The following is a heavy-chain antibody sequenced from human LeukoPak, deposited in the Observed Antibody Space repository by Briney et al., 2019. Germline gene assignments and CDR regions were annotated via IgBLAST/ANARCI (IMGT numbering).Heavy chain of an antibody. CDR2: ISGSGGST. J-gene: IGHJ4*02. D-gene: IGHD4-23*01. CDR3: AKVGPRDYGGNLFDY. Sequence: GGSLRLSCAASGFTFSSYAMSWVRQAPGKGLEWVSAISGSGGSTYYADSVKGRFTISRDNSKNTLYLQMNSLRAEDTAVYCCAKVGPRDYGGNLFDYWGQGTLVTVSS. V-gene: IGHV3-23*01. CDR1: GFTFSSYA.